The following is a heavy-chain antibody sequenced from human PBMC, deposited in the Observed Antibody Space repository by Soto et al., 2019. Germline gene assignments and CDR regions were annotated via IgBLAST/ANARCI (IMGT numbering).Heavy chain of an antibody. Sequence: GGSLRLSCAASGFSFSNYWMNWVRQAPGKGLEWVANIKGDGSDKYYVDSVKGRFTISRDNAGNSLHLQMNSLRADDTDVYYCARQRWGLFDYWGQGTPVTVSS. V-gene: IGHV3-7*03. CDR2: IKGDGSDK. CDR1: GFSFSNYW. CDR3: ARQRWGLFDY. J-gene: IGHJ4*02. D-gene: IGHD2-21*01.